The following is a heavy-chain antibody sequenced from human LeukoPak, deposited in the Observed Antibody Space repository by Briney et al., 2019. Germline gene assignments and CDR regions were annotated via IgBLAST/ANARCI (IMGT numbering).Heavy chain of an antibody. D-gene: IGHD5-12*01. V-gene: IGHV3-33*01. Sequence: GGSLRLSCEVSGFTFTSYGMHWVREAPCKGLEWVADIWYDGSNKYYADSVKGRFTISRDNSKNTVFLQMTSLRADDTAVYYCARAYSGYSSRGFDYWGQGTLVSVSS. CDR3: ARAYSGYSSRGFDY. CDR1: GFTFTSYG. CDR2: IWYDGSNK. J-gene: IGHJ4*02.